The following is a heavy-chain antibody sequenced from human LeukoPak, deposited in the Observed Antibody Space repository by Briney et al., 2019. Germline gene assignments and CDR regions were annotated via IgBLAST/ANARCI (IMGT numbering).Heavy chain of an antibody. CDR3: ARDEDYYDSSGVDY. CDR2: ISAYNGNT. Sequence: ASVKVSCKASGYTFTGYHMHWVRQAPGQGLEWMGWISAYNGNTNYAQKLQGRVTMTTDTSTSTAYMELRGLRSDDTAVYYCARDEDYYDSSGVDYWGQGTLVTVSS. CDR1: GYTFTGYH. D-gene: IGHD3-22*01. J-gene: IGHJ4*02. V-gene: IGHV1-18*04.